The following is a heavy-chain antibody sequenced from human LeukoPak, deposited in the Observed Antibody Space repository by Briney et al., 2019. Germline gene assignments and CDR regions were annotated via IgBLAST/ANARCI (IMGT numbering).Heavy chain of an antibody. CDR3: ARVPPAGGDCYFDY. J-gene: IGHJ4*02. CDR1: SGSVSSGSYY. Sequence: PSETLSLTCTVSSGSVSSGSYYWSWIRQPPGTGLEWIGYIKYSGNTNYNPSLKSRVTISVDTSRNQFSLKLTSVTAADTAVYYCARVPPAGGDCYFDYWGQGSLVTVSS. CDR2: IKYSGNT. D-gene: IGHD2-21*02. V-gene: IGHV4-61*01.